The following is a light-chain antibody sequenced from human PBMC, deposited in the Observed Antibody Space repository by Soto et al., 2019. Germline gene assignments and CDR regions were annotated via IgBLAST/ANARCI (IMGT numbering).Light chain of an antibody. Sequence: EVLMTQSPATMSAPPGERDTLSCRSSQSISNKLAWYQQKPGQAQRLIIYGASTRATAIKARFSGGGFATDFTLTISSLESEDFAVYYCQHYNKWPSITFGQGTRLA. V-gene: IGKV3-15*01. CDR3: QHYNKWPSIT. J-gene: IGKJ5*01. CDR2: GAS. CDR1: QSISNK.